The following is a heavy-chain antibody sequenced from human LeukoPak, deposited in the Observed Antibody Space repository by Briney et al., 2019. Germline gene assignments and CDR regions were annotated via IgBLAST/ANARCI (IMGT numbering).Heavy chain of an antibody. D-gene: IGHD4-17*01. V-gene: IGHV3-21*01. Sequence: GGSLRLSCAASGFTFSSYNMNWVRQAPGKGLEWVSLISSDTSYIHYADSVKGRFTISRDNAKNSVFLQMNSLRAEDTAVYYCARDTSTVTNKEFDYWGQGTLVTVSS. CDR1: GFTFSSYN. CDR2: ISSDTSYI. CDR3: ARDTSTVTNKEFDY. J-gene: IGHJ4*02.